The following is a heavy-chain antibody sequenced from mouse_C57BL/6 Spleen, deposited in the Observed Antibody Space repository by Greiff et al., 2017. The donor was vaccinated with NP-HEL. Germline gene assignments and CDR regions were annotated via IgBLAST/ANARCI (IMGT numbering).Heavy chain of an antibody. CDR1: GYTFTSYW. CDR3: AREENSNYGCFDV. Sequence: QVQLKQPGAELVRPGPSVKLSCKASGYTFTSYWMHWVKQRPGQGLEWIGVIDPSDSYTNYNQKFKGKATLTVDTSSSTAYMQLSSLTSEDSAVYYCAREENSNYGCFDVWGTGTTVTVSS. D-gene: IGHD2-5*01. CDR2: IDPSDSYT. J-gene: IGHJ1*03. V-gene: IGHV1-59*01.